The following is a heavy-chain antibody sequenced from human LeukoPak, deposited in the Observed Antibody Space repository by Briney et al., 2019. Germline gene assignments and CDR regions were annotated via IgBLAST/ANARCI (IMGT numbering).Heavy chain of an antibody. CDR3: ASRGIAEAGTDY. D-gene: IGHD6-13*01. J-gene: IGHJ4*02. Sequence: KPSQTLSLTCTVPGGAVSSSSDYLGCIRQPPGKGLEWIGSIYYSGSTYYNPSLKSRVTISVDTSKNQFSLKLSSVTAADTAVYYCASRGIAEAGTDYWGQGTLVTVSS. CDR1: GGAVSSSSDY. CDR2: IYYSGST. V-gene: IGHV4-39*01.